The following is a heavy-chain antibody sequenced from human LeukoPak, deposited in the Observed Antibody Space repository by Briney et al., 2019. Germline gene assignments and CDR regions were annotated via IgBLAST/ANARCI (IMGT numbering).Heavy chain of an antibody. CDR2: IYTSGST. J-gene: IGHJ3*02. V-gene: IGHV4-61*02. D-gene: IGHD2-15*01. Sequence: PSQTLSLTCTVSGGSTSSGSYFWSWIRQPAGKGLEWIGRIYTSGSTNYNPSLKSRVTISVDTSKNQFSLKLSSVTAADTAVYYCASDRIEVDAFDIWGQGTMVTVSS. CDR3: ASDRIEVDAFDI. CDR1: GGSTSSGSYF.